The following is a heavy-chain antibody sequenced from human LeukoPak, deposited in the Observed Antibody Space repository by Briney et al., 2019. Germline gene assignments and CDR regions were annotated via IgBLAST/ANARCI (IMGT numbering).Heavy chain of an antibody. CDR3: ARPLWDTDQLLIPARQVDAFDI. J-gene: IGHJ3*02. D-gene: IGHD2-2*01. V-gene: IGHV1-69*13. CDR2: IIPIFGTA. Sequence: ASVKVSCKASGYTFTSYAMNWVRQAPGQGLEWMGGIIPIFGTANYAQKFQGRVTITADESTSTAYMELSSLRSEDTAVYYCARPLWDTDQLLIPARQVDAFDIWGQGTMVTVSS. CDR1: GYTFTSYA.